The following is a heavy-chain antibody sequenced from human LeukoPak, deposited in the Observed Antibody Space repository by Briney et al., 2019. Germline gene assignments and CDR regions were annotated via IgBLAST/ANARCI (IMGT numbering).Heavy chain of an antibody. V-gene: IGHV4-31*03. D-gene: IGHD6-13*01. Sequence: SRTLSLTCTVSGGSISSGGYYWSWIRQHPGKGLEWIGYIYYSGSTYYNPSLKSRVTISVDTSKNQFSLKLSSVTAADTAVYYCARVGRQQLALGCWGQGTLVTVSS. CDR3: ARVGRQQLALGC. CDR2: IYYSGST. J-gene: IGHJ4*02. CDR1: GGSISSGGYY.